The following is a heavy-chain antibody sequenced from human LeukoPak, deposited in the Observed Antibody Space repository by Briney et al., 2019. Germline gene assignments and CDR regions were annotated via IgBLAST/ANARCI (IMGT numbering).Heavy chain of an antibody. CDR2: IWYGGSNK. D-gene: IGHD2-2*01. J-gene: IGHJ3*02. CDR1: GFTFSSYG. V-gene: IGHV3-30*02. CDR3: AKGGGPAARGGAFDI. Sequence: PGGSLRLSCAASGFTFSSYGMHWVRQAPGKGLEWVAVIWYGGSNKYYADSVKGRFTISRDNSKNTLYLQMNSLRAEDTAVYYLAKGGGPAARGGAFDIWGQGTMVTVSS.